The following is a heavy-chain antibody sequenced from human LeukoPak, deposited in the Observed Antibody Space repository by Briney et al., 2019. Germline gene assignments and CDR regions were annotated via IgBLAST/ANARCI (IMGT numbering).Heavy chain of an antibody. D-gene: IGHD1/OR15-1a*01. CDR3: AHRLDLVGNWHSGTFDS. Sequence: SGPMLVKPTDTLTLTCTFSGFSLTSRPMGVGWIRQPPGKALEWLALIYCDGDKRYRPSLQSRLTITKDTSQNQVVLTMTNMDPVDTATYFCAHRLDLVGNWHSGTFDSWGRGTMVTVSS. J-gene: IGHJ3*01. V-gene: IGHV2-5*02. CDR2: IYCDGDK. CDR1: GFSLTSRPMG.